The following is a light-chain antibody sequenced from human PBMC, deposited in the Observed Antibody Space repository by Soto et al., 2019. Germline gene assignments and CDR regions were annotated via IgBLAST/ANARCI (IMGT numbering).Light chain of an antibody. Sequence: EVGLAQSPGTLSLSPGERATLSCRASQSVGSSNLAWYQQKPGQAPRLLIYGASSRATGIPDRFSGSGSGTDFTLTISRLEPEDFAVYYCQQYDTSGQTFGQGTKVE. V-gene: IGKV3-20*01. CDR1: QSVGSSN. CDR2: GAS. CDR3: QQYDTSGQT. J-gene: IGKJ1*01.